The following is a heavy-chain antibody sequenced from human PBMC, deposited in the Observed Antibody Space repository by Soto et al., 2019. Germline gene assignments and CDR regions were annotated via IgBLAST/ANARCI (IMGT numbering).Heavy chain of an antibody. CDR3: AMRSTEGAYYYMDV. CDR2: INPAGGTT. CDR1: GFTFTSYY. Sequence: ASVKVSCKASGFTFTSYYMHWVRQAPGQGLEWMGIINPAGGTTTYAQSFQGRVTMTRDTSTSTVYMELSSLRSEDTAVYYCAMRSTEGAYYYMDVWGKGTTVTVS. J-gene: IGHJ6*03. V-gene: IGHV1-46*03. D-gene: IGHD2-2*01.